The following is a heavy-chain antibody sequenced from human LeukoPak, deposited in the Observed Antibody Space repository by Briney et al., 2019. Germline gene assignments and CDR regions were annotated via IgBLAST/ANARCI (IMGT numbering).Heavy chain of an antibody. CDR2: IYYSGST. CDR3: ARESRSSGTVY. J-gene: IGHJ4*02. V-gene: IGHV4-59*12. Sequence: SETLSLTCTVSGGSISSYYWSWIRQPPGKGLEWIAYIYYSGSTNYNPSLKSRGTISVDTSKNQFSLKLSSVTAADTAVYYCARESRSSGTVYWGQGTLVTVSS. D-gene: IGHD3/OR15-3a*01. CDR1: GGSISSYY.